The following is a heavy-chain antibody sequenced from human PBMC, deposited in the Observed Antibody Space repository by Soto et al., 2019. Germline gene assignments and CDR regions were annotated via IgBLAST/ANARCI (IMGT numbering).Heavy chain of an antibody. CDR2: INPNSGGT. CDR3: ASGPRGYSGYSY. CDR1: GYTFTGYY. J-gene: IGHJ4*02. Sequence: ASVKVSCKASGYTFTGYYMHWVQQATGQGLEWMGWINPNSGGTNYAQKFQGWVTMTRDTSISTAYMELSRLRSDDTAVYYCASGPRGYSGYSYWGQGTLVTAPQ. V-gene: IGHV1-2*04. D-gene: IGHD5-12*01.